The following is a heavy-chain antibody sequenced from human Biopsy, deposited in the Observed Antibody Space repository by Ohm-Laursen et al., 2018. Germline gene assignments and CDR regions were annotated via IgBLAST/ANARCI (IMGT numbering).Heavy chain of an antibody. Sequence: GTLSLTCPVSGGSLSSYSWSWIRQPAGKGLEWIGQIYTSGITNYNPSLKSRVTMSVDTSKNKFSLRVSSVTAADTAVYYCARDRDRRGWFDPWGQGTLVTVSS. CDR3: ARDRDRRGWFDP. CDR1: GGSLSSYS. D-gene: IGHD1-14*01. V-gene: IGHV4-4*07. CDR2: IYTSGIT. J-gene: IGHJ5*02.